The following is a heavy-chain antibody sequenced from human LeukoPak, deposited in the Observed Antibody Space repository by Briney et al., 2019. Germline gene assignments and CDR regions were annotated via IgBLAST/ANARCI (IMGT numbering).Heavy chain of an antibody. J-gene: IGHJ4*02. CDR2: INHSGST. Sequence: SETLSLTCAVYGGSFSGYYWSWIRQPPGTGLEWIGEINHSGSTNYNPSLKSRVTISVDTSKNQFSLKLSSVTAADTAVYYCARDAIAVAGKRPFHYWGQGTLVTVSS. CDR1: GGSFSGYY. D-gene: IGHD6-19*01. CDR3: ARDAIAVAGKRPFHY. V-gene: IGHV4-34*01.